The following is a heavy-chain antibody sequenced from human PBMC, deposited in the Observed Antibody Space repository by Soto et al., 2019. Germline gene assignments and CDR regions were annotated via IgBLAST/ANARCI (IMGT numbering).Heavy chain of an antibody. Sequence: PGGSLRLSCATSGFTFSGYSMHWFRQAPGKGLEWVAVTSSDGGTKFYADSVKGRFTVSRDNSKNTLYLQMNSLRAEDTAVYFWAREVVLTKWYFNNWGQGLSVTVYS. J-gene: IGHJ4*02. CDR3: AREVVLTKWYFNN. CDR1: GFTFSGYS. V-gene: IGHV3-30-3*01. D-gene: IGHD1-26*01. CDR2: TSSDGGTK.